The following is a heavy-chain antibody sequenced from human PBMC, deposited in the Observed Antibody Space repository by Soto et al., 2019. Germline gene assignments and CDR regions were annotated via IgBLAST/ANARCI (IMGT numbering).Heavy chain of an antibody. V-gene: IGHV4-59*11. CDR3: ARAGWSSSWYFDY. CDR1: GGSISSHY. CDR2: IYYSGST. Sequence: TETLSRNCTVSGGSISSHYWIWIRQLPGKGLECIGYIYYSGSTNYNPSLKSRVTISVDTSKNQLSLKLSSVTAADTAVYYCARAGWSSSWYFDYWGQGTLVTVSS. D-gene: IGHD6-13*01. J-gene: IGHJ4*02.